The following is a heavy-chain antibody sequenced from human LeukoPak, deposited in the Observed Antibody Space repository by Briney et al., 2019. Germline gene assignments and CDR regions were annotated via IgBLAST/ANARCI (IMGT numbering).Heavy chain of an antibody. V-gene: IGHV3-30-3*01. Sequence: GGSLRLSCAASGFTFSSYAMHWVRQAPGKGLEWVAVISYDGNEKYYADSVKGRFTISRANPKTTLYLQMNSLRVEDTALYYCARLASGPPDYWGQGTLVTVSS. D-gene: IGHD6-25*01. J-gene: IGHJ4*02. CDR2: ISYDGNEK. CDR1: GFTFSSYA. CDR3: ARLASGPPDY.